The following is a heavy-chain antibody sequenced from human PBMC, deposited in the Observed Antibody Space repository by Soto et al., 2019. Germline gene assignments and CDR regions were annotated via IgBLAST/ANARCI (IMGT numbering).Heavy chain of an antibody. D-gene: IGHD5-12*01. CDR3: ARGKWLRSGRGGYYYGMDV. CDR2: IYPGDSDT. V-gene: IGHV5-51*01. Sequence: PGESLKISCKGSGYSFTSYWIGWVRQMPGKGLEWMGIIYPGDSDTRYSPSFQGQVTISADKSISTAYLQWSSLKASDTAMYYCARGKWLRSGRGGYYYGMDVWGQGTSVTVSS. J-gene: IGHJ6*02. CDR1: GYSFTSYW.